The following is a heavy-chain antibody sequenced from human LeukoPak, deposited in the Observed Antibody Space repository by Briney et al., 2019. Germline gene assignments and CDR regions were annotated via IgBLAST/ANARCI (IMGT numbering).Heavy chain of an antibody. Sequence: PGGSLRLSCAASGFTFRSYSMNWVRQAPGKGLEWVSSISSSSSYIYYADSVKGRFTISRDNAKNSLYLQMNSLRAEDTAVYYCARDLPLPWWKADMDVWGKGTTVTVSS. V-gene: IGHV3-21*01. CDR2: ISSSSSYI. D-gene: IGHD2-15*01. J-gene: IGHJ6*03. CDR1: GFTFRSYS. CDR3: ARDLPLPWWKADMDV.